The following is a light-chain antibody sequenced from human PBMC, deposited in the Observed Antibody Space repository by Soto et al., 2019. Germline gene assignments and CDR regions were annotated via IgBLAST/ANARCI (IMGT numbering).Light chain of an antibody. J-gene: IGKJ1*01. CDR3: QHYNSYSEA. Sequence: EIVMTQSPATLSVSPGERATLSCRAGQNIGSRVAWYQQKPGQAPSLLIYDTSTRATGIPARFSGSGSGTEFTLTISSLQPDDFATYYCQHYNSYSEAFGQGTKVDI. V-gene: IGKV3-15*01. CDR2: DTS. CDR1: QNIGSR.